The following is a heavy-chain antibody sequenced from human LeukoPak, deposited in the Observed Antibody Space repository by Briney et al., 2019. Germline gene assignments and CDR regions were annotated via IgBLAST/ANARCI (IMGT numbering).Heavy chain of an antibody. D-gene: IGHD6-19*01. CDR3: AKRGHSSGWSNPFDY. CDR1: GGTFSRHG. J-gene: IGHJ4*02. Sequence: ASVKVSCKASGGTFSRHGISWVRQAPGHGLGWMGGIIPIFGTPNYAQKFQGRITITADESTSIAYMELNSLRSEDTAVYFCAKRGHSSGWSNPFDYWGQGTLVTVSS. V-gene: IGHV1-69*13. CDR2: IIPIFGTP.